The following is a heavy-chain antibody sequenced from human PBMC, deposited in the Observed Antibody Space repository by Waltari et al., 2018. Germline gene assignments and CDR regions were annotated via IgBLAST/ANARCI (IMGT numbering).Heavy chain of an antibody. Sequence: QLQLQESGPGLVKPSETLSLTCPVSGGPISSSSYYWGWIRQPPGKGLEWIGSIYYSGSTYYNPSLKSRVTISVDTSKNQFSLKLSSVTAADTAVYYCARLVVYYYYYYYMDVWGKGTTVTISS. V-gene: IGHV4-39*07. CDR2: IYYSGST. CDR3: ARLVVYYYYYYYMDV. CDR1: GGPISSSSYY. D-gene: IGHD2-15*01. J-gene: IGHJ6*03.